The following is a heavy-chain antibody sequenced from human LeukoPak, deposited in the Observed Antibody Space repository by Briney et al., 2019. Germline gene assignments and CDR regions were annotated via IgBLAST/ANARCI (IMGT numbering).Heavy chain of an antibody. CDR1: GFTFSDFW. CDR2: IKKDGSGK. CDR3: ARARSGYYYDY. Sequence: GGSLRLSCAASGFTFSDFWMGWVHQAPGKGLEWVANIKKDGSGKYYLDSMEGRFTISKDNAKNSLYLQINTLRADDTAVYYCARARSGYYYDYWGQGTLVTVSS. V-gene: IGHV3-7*04. J-gene: IGHJ4*02. D-gene: IGHD3-22*01.